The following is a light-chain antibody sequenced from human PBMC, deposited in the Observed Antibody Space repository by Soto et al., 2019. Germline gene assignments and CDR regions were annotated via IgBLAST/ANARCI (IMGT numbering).Light chain of an antibody. J-gene: IGKJ5*01. Sequence: DIQMTQSPSSLSASVGDRVTITCRASESINRHLNWYQQKPGKAPKLLIYAASSLQNGVPSRFSGSGSGTDFTLTISNLQPEDYATYYCQQSYSTLSIPFGQGTRLEIK. V-gene: IGKV1-39*01. CDR1: ESINRH. CDR3: QQSYSTLSIP. CDR2: AAS.